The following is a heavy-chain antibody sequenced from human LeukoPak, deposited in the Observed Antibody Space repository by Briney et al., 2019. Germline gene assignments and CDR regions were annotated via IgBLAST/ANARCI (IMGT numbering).Heavy chain of an antibody. Sequence: GGSLRLSCVGSGFTFNAYWMSWVRQAPGKGLEWVANIKEDGNEIYYVGSVKGRFTISRDNTKNSLYLQMNSLRGEDTAVYYCAREQLLANAYDLWGQGTTVIVSS. J-gene: IGHJ3*01. D-gene: IGHD6-13*01. V-gene: IGHV3-7*01. CDR1: GFTFNAYW. CDR3: AREQLLANAYDL. CDR2: IKEDGNEI.